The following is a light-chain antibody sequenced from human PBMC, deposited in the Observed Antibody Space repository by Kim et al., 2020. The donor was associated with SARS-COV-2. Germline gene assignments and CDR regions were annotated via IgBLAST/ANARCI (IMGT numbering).Light chain of an antibody. CDR2: AAS. J-gene: IGKJ2*01. Sequence: AIRMTQSPSSFSASTGDRVTITCRASQGISTYLAWFQQKPGKAPKLLIYAASTLQSGVPSRFSGSGSGTDFTLTISCLQSEDFATYYCQHYYSYPYTFGQGTKLEI. CDR3: QHYYSYPYT. V-gene: IGKV1-8*01. CDR1: QGISTY.